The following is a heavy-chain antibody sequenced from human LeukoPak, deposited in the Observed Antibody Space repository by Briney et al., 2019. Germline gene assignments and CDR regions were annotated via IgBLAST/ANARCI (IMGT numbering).Heavy chain of an antibody. Sequence: ASVKVSCKASGYTFTNYGITWVRQAPGQGLEWMGWISAYNGNTNYAQKLQGRVTMTTDTSTSTAYMELRSLRSDDTAVYYCARAGRFLEWLLTLDYWGQGTLVTVSS. D-gene: IGHD3-3*01. V-gene: IGHV1-18*01. CDR3: ARAGRFLEWLLTLDY. J-gene: IGHJ4*02. CDR2: ISAYNGNT. CDR1: GYTFTNYG.